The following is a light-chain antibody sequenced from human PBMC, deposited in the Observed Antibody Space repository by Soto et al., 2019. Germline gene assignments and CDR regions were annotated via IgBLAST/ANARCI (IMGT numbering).Light chain of an antibody. CDR3: QQYSDSPRT. CDR2: GAS. Sequence: EIVLTQSPGTLSLSPGERATLSCRASQRVSSSYLAWYQQKPGQAPRLLIYGASRRATGIPDRFSGSGSGTDFTLTISSLEPDDFAVYYCQQYSDSPRTFGQGTKLEIK. CDR1: QRVSSSY. V-gene: IGKV3-20*01. J-gene: IGKJ2*02.